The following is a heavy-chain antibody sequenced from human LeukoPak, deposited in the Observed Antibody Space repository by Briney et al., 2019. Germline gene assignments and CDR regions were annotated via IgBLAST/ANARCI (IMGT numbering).Heavy chain of an antibody. CDR2: IGAYNGNT. V-gene: IGHV1-18*04. CDR3: ARDILWFGEHYYGMDV. D-gene: IGHD3-10*01. J-gene: IGHJ6*04. CDR1: GYTFTSYG. Sequence: ASVQVSCKASGYTFTSYGISWVRQAPGQGLEWMGWIGAYNGNTNYAQKLQGRVTMTTDTSTSTAYMELRSLRSDDTAVYYCARDILWFGEHYYGMDVWGKGTTVTVSS.